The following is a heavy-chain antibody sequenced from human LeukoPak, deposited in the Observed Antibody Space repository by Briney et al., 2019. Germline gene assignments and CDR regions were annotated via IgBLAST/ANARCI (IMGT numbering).Heavy chain of an antibody. V-gene: IGHV3-48*03. CDR3: ARDLVADY. CDR1: GFTFDDYA. Sequence: GGSLRLSCAASGFTFDDYAMHWVRQAPGKGLEWVSYISSSGTTIFYADSVKGRFSISRDSAKNSLYLQMHSLRAEDTALYYCARDLVADYWGLGTLVTVSS. J-gene: IGHJ4*02. D-gene: IGHD2-8*02. CDR2: ISSSGTTI.